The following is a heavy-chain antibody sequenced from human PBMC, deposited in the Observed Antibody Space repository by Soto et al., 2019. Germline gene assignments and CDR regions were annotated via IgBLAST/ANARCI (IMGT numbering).Heavy chain of an antibody. CDR2: INPNSGGT. Sequence: ASVKVSCKASGYTFTGYYMHWVRRAPGQGLEWMGWINPNSGGTNYAQKFQGWVTMTRDTSISTAYMELSRLRSDDTAVYYCARGYHSYEGQWLVFDAFDIWGQGTMVTVSS. CDR3: ARGYHSYEGQWLVFDAFDI. V-gene: IGHV1-2*04. CDR1: GYTFTGYY. D-gene: IGHD6-19*01. J-gene: IGHJ3*02.